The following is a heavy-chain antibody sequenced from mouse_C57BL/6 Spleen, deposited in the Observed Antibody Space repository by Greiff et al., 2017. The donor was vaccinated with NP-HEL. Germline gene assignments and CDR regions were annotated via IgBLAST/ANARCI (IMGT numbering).Heavy chain of an antibody. CDR3: ARGLGRQDY. Sequence: VQLQQSGPELVKPGASVKMSCKASGYTFTDYNMHWVKQSHGKSLEWIGYINPNNGGTSYNQTFKGKATLTVNKSSSTAYMELRSLTSEDAAVYYCARGLGRQDYWGQGTTLTVSS. CDR2: INPNNGGT. D-gene: IGHD4-1*01. J-gene: IGHJ2*01. CDR1: GYTFTDYN. V-gene: IGHV1-22*01.